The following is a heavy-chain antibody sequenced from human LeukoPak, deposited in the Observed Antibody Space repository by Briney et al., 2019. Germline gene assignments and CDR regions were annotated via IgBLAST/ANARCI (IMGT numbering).Heavy chain of an antibody. CDR3: AAVRKVRYFDY. CDR1: GFTFSSYG. V-gene: IGHV3-33*01. Sequence: GGSLRLSCAASGFTFSSYGMHWVRQAPGKGLEWVAVIWYDGSNKYYADSVKGRFTISRDNSKNTLYLQMNSLRAEDTAVYYCAAVRKVRYFDYWGQGTLATVSS. CDR2: IWYDGSNK. J-gene: IGHJ4*02.